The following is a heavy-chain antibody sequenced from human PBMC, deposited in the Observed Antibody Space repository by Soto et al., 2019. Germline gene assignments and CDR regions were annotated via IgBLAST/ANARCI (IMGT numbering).Heavy chain of an antibody. CDR2: TFPFFATS. CDR3: ARDGAAAGTDPYYYGMDV. V-gene: IGHV1-69*12. J-gene: IGHJ6*02. D-gene: IGHD6-13*01. Sequence: QVQLVQSGAEVKKPESSVKVSCKASGGTFSNYAFSWVRQAPGQGLEWMGGTFPFFATSTYAQKFQGRVTITADDSTRTVYMELSSLTSEDTAVYYCARDGAAAGTDPYYYGMDVWGQGTTVTVSS. CDR1: GGTFSNYA.